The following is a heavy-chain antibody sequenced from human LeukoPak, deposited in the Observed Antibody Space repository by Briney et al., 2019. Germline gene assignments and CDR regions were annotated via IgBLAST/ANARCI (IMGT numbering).Heavy chain of an antibody. J-gene: IGHJ4*02. V-gene: IGHV3-23*01. CDR2: ISGSGGST. CDR1: GFTFSSYA. CDR3: AKVKLRFLEWLLGDIDY. D-gene: IGHD3-3*01. Sequence: GGSLRLSCAASGFTFSSYAMSWVRQAPGKGLEWVSAISGSGGSTYYADSVKGRFTISRDNSKNTLHLQMNSLRAEDTAVYYCAKVKLRFLEWLLGDIDYWGQGALVTVSS.